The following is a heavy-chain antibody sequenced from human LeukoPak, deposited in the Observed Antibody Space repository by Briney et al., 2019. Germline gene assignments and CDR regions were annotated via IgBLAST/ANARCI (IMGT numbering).Heavy chain of an antibody. V-gene: IGHV3-30*04. CDR2: ISYDGSNK. J-gene: IGHJ4*02. CDR1: GFTFSRYA. D-gene: IGHD3-10*01. CDR3: ARPIGYSGSGSYYGY. Sequence: PGGSLRLSCAASGFTFSRYAMHWVRQAPGKGLEWVAVISYDGSNKYYADSVKGRFTISRDNSKNTLYLQMNSLRAEDTAVYYCARPIGYSGSGSYYGYWGQGTLVTVSS.